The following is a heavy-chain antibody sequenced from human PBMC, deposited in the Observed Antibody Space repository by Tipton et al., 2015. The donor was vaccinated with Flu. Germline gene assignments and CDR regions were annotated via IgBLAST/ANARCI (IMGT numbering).Heavy chain of an antibody. V-gene: IGHV4-59*08. CDR3: ARHGGPYTITWYEFDY. D-gene: IGHD6-13*01. J-gene: IGHJ4*02. CDR1: GGSIIGYY. CDR2: ISDTGTP. Sequence: TLSLTCKVSGGSIIGYYWSWIRQPPGKGLEWIAYISDTGTPRENPSLRSRVTILVDKSKNQFSLRLSSVTAADTAVYYCARHGGPYTITWYEFDYWGQGALVTVSS.